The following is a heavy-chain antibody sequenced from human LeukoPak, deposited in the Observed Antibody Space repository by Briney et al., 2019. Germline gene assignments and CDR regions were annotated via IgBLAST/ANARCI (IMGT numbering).Heavy chain of an antibody. CDR2: ISSSSSYI. V-gene: IGHV3-21*01. J-gene: IGHJ4*02. CDR1: GFTFSSYS. CDR3: ARSVFGVRFDY. D-gene: IGHD3-3*01. Sequence: GGSLRLSCAASGFTFSSYSMNWVRQAPGKGLEWVSSISSSSSYIYYADSVKGRFTISRDTAKNSLYLQMNSLRAEDTAVYYCARSVFGVRFDYWGQGTLVTVSS.